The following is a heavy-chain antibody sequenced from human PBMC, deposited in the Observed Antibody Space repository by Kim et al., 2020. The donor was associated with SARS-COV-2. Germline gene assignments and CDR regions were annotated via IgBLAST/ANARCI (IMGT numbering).Heavy chain of an antibody. CDR2: ISSNGGST. CDR1: GFTFSSYA. J-gene: IGHJ4*02. CDR3: ARMAETITIFGVVLGGFDY. Sequence: GGSLRLSCAASGFTFSSYAMHWVRQAPGKGLEYVSAISSNGGSTYYANSVKGRFTISRDNSKNTLYLQMGSLRAEDMAVYYCARMAETITIFGVVLGGFDYWGQGTLVTVSS. V-gene: IGHV3-64*01. D-gene: IGHD3-3*01.